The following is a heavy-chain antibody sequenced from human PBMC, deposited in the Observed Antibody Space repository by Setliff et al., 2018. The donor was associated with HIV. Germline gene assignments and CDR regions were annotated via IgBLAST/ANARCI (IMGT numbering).Heavy chain of an antibody. CDR3: ARDYYDDTYYSPGIYYLYYMDV. CDR2: LPHSGAT. V-gene: IGHV4-39*07. D-gene: IGHD3-10*01. CDR1: GGSIRSRDYS. Sequence: SETLSLTCTVSGGSIRSRDYSWGWIRQPPGKGLEWIVSLPHSGATFYNPSLRSRVTMSVDKSNNQFSLKLSSVTAADTAVYCCARDYYDDTYYSPGIYYLYYMDVWGKGTTVTVSS. J-gene: IGHJ6*03.